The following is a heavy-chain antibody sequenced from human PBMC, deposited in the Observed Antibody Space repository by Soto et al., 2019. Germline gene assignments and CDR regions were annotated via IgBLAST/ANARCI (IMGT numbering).Heavy chain of an antibody. D-gene: IGHD3-9*01. V-gene: IGHV1-18*01. CDR2: ISAYNGNT. Sequence: ASVKVSCKASGYTFTSYGISWVRQAPGQGLEWMGWISAYNGNTNYAQKLHGRVTMTTDTSTSTAYMELRSLRSDDTAVYYCARNPSSNYDILTGAPRYYYGMDVWGQGTTVTVSS. J-gene: IGHJ6*02. CDR3: ARNPSSNYDILTGAPRYYYGMDV. CDR1: GYTFTSYG.